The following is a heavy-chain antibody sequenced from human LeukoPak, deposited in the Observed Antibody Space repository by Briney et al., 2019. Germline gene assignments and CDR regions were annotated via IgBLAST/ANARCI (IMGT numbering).Heavy chain of an antibody. CDR1: GFTFSCCA. CDR2: MSYGGRNK. CDR3: ARELNGWFDP. V-gene: IGHV3-30*04. Sequence: GSLRLSCAASGFTFSCCAMHGVRQAPGKGLEWVAVMSYGGRNKFYADSVKGRFSISRDNSKNTMDLQMNSLRGEDTAVYYCARELNGWFDPWGQGTLVTVSS. J-gene: IGHJ5*02.